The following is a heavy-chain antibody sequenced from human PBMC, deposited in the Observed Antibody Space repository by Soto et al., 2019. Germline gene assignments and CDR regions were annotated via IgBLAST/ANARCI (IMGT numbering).Heavy chain of an antibody. CDR1: GGSMSRYY. V-gene: IGHV4-59*01. J-gene: IGHJ5*02. CDR2: IHYTGRT. D-gene: IGHD1-1*01. Sequence: SETLSLTCTVSGGSMSRYYWTWIRQPPGKGLEWIGNIHYTGRTNYNPSLKSRVTILLGTSTSQFSLKVSSVTAADTAVYYCARDLTISSTDGPLDPWGHGTLVTVSS. CDR3: ARDLTISSTDGPLDP.